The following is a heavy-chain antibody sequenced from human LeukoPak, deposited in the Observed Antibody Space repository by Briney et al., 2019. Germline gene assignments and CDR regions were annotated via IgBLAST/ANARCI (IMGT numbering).Heavy chain of an antibody. CDR1: GFTFSSYA. V-gene: IGHV3-23*01. Sequence: GGSLRLSCAASGFTFSSYAMSWVRQVPGEGLEWVAAISDTGVSTYYADSVKGRFTISRDNAKNSLYLQMNSLRAEDTAVYYCARGDRFIAAAGTNFDYWGQGTLVTVSS. D-gene: IGHD6-13*01. CDR3: ARGDRFIAAAGTNFDY. CDR2: ISDTGVST. J-gene: IGHJ4*02.